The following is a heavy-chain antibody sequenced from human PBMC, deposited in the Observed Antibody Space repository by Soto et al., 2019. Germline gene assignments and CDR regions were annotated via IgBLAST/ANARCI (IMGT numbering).Heavy chain of an antibody. V-gene: IGHV3-66*01. Sequence: EVQLVESGGGLVQPGGSLRLSCAASGFTVSSDYMTWVRQAPGKGLEWLSTVYSGGTTYYADSVKGRFIISRDNSKNTLFLQMNNLRVEDTAMYYCARDPGYRNGMDVWGKGTTVTVSS. D-gene: IGHD5-18*01. CDR2: VYSGGTT. CDR3: ARDPGYRNGMDV. CDR1: GFTVSSDY. J-gene: IGHJ6*04.